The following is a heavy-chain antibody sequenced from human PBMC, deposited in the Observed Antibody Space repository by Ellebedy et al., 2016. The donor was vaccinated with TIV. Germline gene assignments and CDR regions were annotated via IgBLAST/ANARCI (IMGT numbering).Heavy chain of an antibody. D-gene: IGHD5/OR15-5a*01. CDR2: FSSTSDYI. Sequence: GESLKISCAASGFTFSGSSLNWVRQAPGKGLEWVSSFSSTSDYIYYADSLKGRFTISRDNAKNSLYLQMNSLRADDTAVYYCASSKRVSTFDHWGQGTLVTVSS. CDR1: GFTFSGSS. CDR3: ASSKRVSTFDH. J-gene: IGHJ4*02. V-gene: IGHV3-21*01.